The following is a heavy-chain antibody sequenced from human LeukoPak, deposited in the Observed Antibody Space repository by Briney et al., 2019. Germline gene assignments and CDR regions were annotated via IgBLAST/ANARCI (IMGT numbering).Heavy chain of an antibody. Sequence: GGSLRLSCAASGFTLSDYSMNWVRQAPGKGLEWVSTISSDPNYIYYADSVKGRFTISRDNSKDTLYLQMNSLRAEDTAVYYCAKGGLAYYFDYWGQGTLVTVSS. CDR3: AKGGLAYYFDY. CDR2: ISSDPNYI. D-gene: IGHD3-16*01. CDR1: GFTLSDYS. J-gene: IGHJ4*02. V-gene: IGHV3-21*04.